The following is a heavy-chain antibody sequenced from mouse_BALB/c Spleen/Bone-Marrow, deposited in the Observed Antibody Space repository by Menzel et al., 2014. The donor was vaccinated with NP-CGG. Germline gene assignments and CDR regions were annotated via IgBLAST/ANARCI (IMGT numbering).Heavy chain of an antibody. D-gene: IGHD4-1*01. CDR2: IDPANGNT. CDR3: ARWEYYAMDY. V-gene: IGHV14-3*02. Sequence: VHVKQSGAELVKPGASVKLSCTASGFNIKDTYMHWVKQRPEQGLEWIGRIDPANGNTKYDPKFQGKATITADTSSNTAYLQLSSLTSEDTAVYYCARWEYYAMDYWGQATSVTVSS. J-gene: IGHJ4*01. CDR1: GFNIKDTY.